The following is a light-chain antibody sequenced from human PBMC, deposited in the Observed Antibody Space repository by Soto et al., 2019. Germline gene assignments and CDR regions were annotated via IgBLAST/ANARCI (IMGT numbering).Light chain of an antibody. CDR1: QAISSS. CDR2: AAS. CDR3: QHLNDYRYT. Sequence: DIQLTQSPSFLSASVGDRVTITCRASQAISSSLAWYQHNPGKAPKLLIYAASTLQNGVPSSFSGNGSGTEFTLTISSLQPEDFATNYCQHLNDYRYTFGQGTKVEIK. J-gene: IGKJ2*01. V-gene: IGKV1-9*01.